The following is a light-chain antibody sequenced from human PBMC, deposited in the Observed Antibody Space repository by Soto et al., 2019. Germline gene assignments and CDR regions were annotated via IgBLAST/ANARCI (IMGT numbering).Light chain of an antibody. CDR2: GAS. Sequence: EIVLTQSRGTLSLSPGERATLSCRASQSVSGSYLAWYQQKPGQAPRLLIHGASSRATGIPDRFSGSGSGTDFTLTISRLEPEDFALYYCQHYGSSPPWTFGQGTKVEIK. J-gene: IGKJ1*01. CDR1: QSVSGSY. CDR3: QHYGSSPPWT. V-gene: IGKV3-20*01.